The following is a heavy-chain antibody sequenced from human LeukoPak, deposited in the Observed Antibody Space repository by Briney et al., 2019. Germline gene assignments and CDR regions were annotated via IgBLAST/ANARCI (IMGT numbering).Heavy chain of an antibody. CDR2: IYTSGST. CDR1: GGSISNYY. J-gene: IGHJ4*02. V-gene: IGHV4-4*07. Sequence: PSETLSLTCTVSGGSISNYYWSWIRQPAGKGLEWIGRIYTSGSTDFNPSLKSRVTMSVDMSKNQFSLKMTSVTAADTAVYYCASYAYGDYFDYWGQGTLVTVSS. D-gene: IGHD4-17*01. CDR3: ASYAYGDYFDY.